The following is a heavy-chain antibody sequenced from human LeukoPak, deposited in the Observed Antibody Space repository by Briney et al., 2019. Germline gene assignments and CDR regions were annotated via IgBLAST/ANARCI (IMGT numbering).Heavy chain of an antibody. J-gene: IGHJ6*02. CDR2: INPNSCGT. D-gene: IGHD1-26*01. CDR1: GYTFTVYY. V-gene: IGHV1-2*02. Sequence: ASVTVSFTASGYTFTVYYMHWVRQAPGQGLEWMGWINPNSCGTNYEQKFQGRVTMTRDTTISTAYIELSRLRSDDTAVYYCARVGSGSPGVYYYYGMDVWGQGTTVTVSS. CDR3: ARVGSGSPGVYYYYGMDV.